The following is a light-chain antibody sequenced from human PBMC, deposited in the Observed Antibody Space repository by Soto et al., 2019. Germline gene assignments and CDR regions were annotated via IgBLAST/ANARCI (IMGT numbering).Light chain of an antibody. J-gene: IGKJ1*01. Sequence: DIVMTQSPDSLAVSLGERATINCKSSQSVLHSSNNKNYLAWYQQKPGQPSKLLIYWASSRVSGVPDRFSGTGSGTDFTLTISSLQAEDVAVYYCQQYYTPPVTFGQGTKMEIK. CDR2: WAS. CDR1: QSVLHSSNNKNY. V-gene: IGKV4-1*01. CDR3: QQYYTPPVT.